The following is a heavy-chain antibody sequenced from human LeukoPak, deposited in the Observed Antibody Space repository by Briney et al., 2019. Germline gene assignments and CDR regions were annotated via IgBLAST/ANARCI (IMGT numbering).Heavy chain of an antibody. Sequence: GGSLRLSCAASGFTFSSYWMNWVRQAPGKGLEWVASIKQDGNEKYYVDSVKGRFTISRDSTKYSLYLQMNSLRAEDTAVYYCARDGVAPGLYFDYWGQGNLVTVSS. CDR1: GFTFSSYW. J-gene: IGHJ4*02. CDR2: IKQDGNEK. D-gene: IGHD2-8*01. V-gene: IGHV3-7*01. CDR3: ARDGVAPGLYFDY.